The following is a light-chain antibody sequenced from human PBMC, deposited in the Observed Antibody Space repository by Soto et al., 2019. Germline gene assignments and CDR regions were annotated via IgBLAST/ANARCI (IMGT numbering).Light chain of an antibody. CDR1: QSLITRY. CDR3: QQYGTSPT. Sequence: EIVLTQSPGTLSLFPGERATLSCRASQSLITRYLAWYQQKPGQAPRLLIYGASSRATGIPDRFSGSGSGTDFTLTISRLEPEDFEVYYCQQYGTSPTFGQGTRLEIK. V-gene: IGKV3-20*01. CDR2: GAS. J-gene: IGKJ5*01.